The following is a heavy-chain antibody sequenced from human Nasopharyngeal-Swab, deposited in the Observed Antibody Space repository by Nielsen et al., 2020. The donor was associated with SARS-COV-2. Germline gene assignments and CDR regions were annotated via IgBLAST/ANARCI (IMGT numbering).Heavy chain of an antibody. CDR2: IKEDGSEK. V-gene: IGHV3-7*03. J-gene: IGHJ4*02. CDR3: ARENTMFRGVIALFDY. D-gene: IGHD3-10*01. Sequence: GESLKISCAASGFTFTTYWMTWVRQAPGKGLEWVANIKEDGSEKNYVDSVKGRFTISRDNAKNSLYLQMNSLRAEDTAVYYCARENTMFRGVIALFDYWGQGTLVTVSS. CDR1: GFTFTTYW.